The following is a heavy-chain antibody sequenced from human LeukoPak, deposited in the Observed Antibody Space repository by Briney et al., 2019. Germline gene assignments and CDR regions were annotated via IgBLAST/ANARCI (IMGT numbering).Heavy chain of an antibody. J-gene: IGHJ4*02. CDR3: ARDRARYDFWSGYLDY. V-gene: IGHV1-2*06. CDR1: GYTFTGYY. D-gene: IGHD3-3*01. CDR2: VNPNGGGT. Sequence: GASVKVSCKASGYTFTGYYIHWVRQAPGQGLEWVGRVNPNGGGTKYAQKFQGRVTMTRDMSISTAYMELSRLRSDDTAVYYCARDRARYDFWSGYLDYWGQGTLVTVSS.